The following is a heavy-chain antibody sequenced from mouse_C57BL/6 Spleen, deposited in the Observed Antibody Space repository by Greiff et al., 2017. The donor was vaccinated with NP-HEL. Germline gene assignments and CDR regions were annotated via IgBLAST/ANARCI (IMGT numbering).Heavy chain of an antibody. D-gene: IGHD1-1*01. CDR2: IDPSDSYT. Sequence: QVQLKQPGAELVRPGTSVKLSCKASGYTFTSYWMHWVKQRPGQGLEWIGVIDPSDSYTNYNQKFKGKATLTVDTSSSTAYMQLSSLTSEDSAVYYCARWRETVVPPYAMDYWGQGTSVTVSS. CDR3: ARWRETVVPPYAMDY. CDR1: GYTFTSYW. V-gene: IGHV1-59*01. J-gene: IGHJ4*01.